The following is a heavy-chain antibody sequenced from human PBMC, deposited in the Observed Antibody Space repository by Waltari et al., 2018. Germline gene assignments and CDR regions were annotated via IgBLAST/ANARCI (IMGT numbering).Heavy chain of an antibody. D-gene: IGHD3-22*01. Sequence: EVQLVQSGAEVKKPGESLKISCKGSGYSFTSYWIGWVRQMPGKGMEWMGVSYPGDSDTRYSPSFQGQVTISADKSISTAYLQWSSLKASDTAMYYCARKHYYDSSGYYYWGQGTLVTVSS. J-gene: IGHJ4*02. CDR1: GYSFTSYW. V-gene: IGHV5-51*03. CDR3: ARKHYYDSSGYYY. CDR2: SYPGDSDT.